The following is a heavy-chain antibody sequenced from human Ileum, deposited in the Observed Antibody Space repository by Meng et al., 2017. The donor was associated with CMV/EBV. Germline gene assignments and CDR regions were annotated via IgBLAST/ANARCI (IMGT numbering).Heavy chain of an antibody. J-gene: IGHJ4*02. CDR1: GGSITGHY. CDR2: IYTSGSS. Sequence: VQVLAPGPGLVKPSQTLSLISSVSGGSITGHYRTWFRQPAGKGLEWIGRIYTSGSSNSNPSLKSRVTMSVDTSKNQFSLKLRSVTAADTAMYYCARGSGSYPPFDYWGQGTLVTVSS. CDR3: ARGSGSYPPFDY. V-gene: IGHV4-4*07. D-gene: IGHD1-26*01.